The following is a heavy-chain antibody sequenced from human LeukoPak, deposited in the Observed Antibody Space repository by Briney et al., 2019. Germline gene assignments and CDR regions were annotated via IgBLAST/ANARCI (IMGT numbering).Heavy chain of an antibody. D-gene: IGHD1-26*01. V-gene: IGHV3-30*03. Sequence: PGGSLRLSCAACGFTFSNYGMHWVRQGPGKGLEWVAVVSYDGSDKYYADSVKGRFTISRDNSKNTLFLQMNSLRAEDTAVYYCGTGTYLYYFDYWGQGTLVTISS. CDR3: GTGTYLYYFDY. CDR1: GFTFSNYG. CDR2: VSYDGSDK. J-gene: IGHJ4*02.